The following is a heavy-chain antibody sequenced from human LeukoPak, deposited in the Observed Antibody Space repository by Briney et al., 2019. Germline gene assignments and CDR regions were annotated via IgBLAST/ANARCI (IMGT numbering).Heavy chain of an antibody. CDR3: ARSGIPNHWGTAYFDY. J-gene: IGHJ4*02. V-gene: IGHV3-23*01. CDR1: GFTFSTYTWA. Sequence: PGGSLRLSCAASGFTFSTYTWAMTWVRQAPGKRLECVSAVSSGGSSTFYTDSVKGRFTISRDNSKNTLYLQMNSLRAEDTAMYYCARSGIPNHWGTAYFDYWGQGTLVTVSS. CDR2: VSSGGSST. D-gene: IGHD7-27*01.